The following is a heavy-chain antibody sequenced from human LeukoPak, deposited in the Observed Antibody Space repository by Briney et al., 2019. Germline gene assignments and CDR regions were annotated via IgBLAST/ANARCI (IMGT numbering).Heavy chain of an antibody. CDR3: ARDLTTPPYNWFDP. CDR2: ISTSGSP. V-gene: IGHV4-4*07. D-gene: IGHD4/OR15-4a*01. Sequence: SETLSLTCTVSGGSISNYYWSWIRQTAGKGLEWIGLISTSGSPNHNPSLKSRVTMSVDTSKNQFSLKLSSVTAADTAVYYCARDLTTPPYNWFDPWGQGTLVTVSS. CDR1: GGSISNYY. J-gene: IGHJ5*02.